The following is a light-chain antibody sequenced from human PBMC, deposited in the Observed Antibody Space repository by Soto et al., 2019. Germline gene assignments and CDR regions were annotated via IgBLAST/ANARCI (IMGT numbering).Light chain of an antibody. J-gene: IGLJ3*02. Sequence: QTVVTQPASVSGSPGQSITISCTGTSSDVGGYNYVSWYQQHPGKAPKLMIYEVSNRPSGVSNRFSGSKSGNTASLTISGLQDEDAADYYCSSFTSINTGVFGGGTKLTVL. CDR3: SSFTSINTGV. CDR1: SSDVGGYNY. V-gene: IGLV2-14*01. CDR2: EVS.